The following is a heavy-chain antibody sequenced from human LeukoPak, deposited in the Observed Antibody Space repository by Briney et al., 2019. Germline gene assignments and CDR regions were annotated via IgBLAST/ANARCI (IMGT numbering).Heavy chain of an antibody. D-gene: IGHD6-13*01. V-gene: IGHV3-21*01. Sequence: GGSLRLSCAASGFTFSSYSMNWVRQAPGKGLEWVSSISSSSSSYIYYADSVKGRFTISRDNAKNSLYLQMNSLRAEDTAVYYCARVSKQLAFDYWGQGTLVTVSS. CDR2: ISSSSSSYI. CDR3: ARVSKQLAFDY. J-gene: IGHJ4*02. CDR1: GFTFSSYS.